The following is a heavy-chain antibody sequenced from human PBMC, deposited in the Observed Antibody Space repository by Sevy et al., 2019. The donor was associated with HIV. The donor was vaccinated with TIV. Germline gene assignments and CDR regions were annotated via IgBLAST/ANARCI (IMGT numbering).Heavy chain of an antibody. Sequence: GGSLRLSCAVSGFNFNIYNMSWVRQAPGKGLEWVSTLSFGCGKINYADSVKGRFIISRDDSKNTLYLQMNSLRAEDKAVYFCAREGCTRPHDYWGQGTLVTVSS. CDR3: AREGCTRPHDY. CDR2: LSFGCGKI. V-gene: IGHV3-23*01. J-gene: IGHJ4*02. D-gene: IGHD2-8*01. CDR1: GFNFNIYN.